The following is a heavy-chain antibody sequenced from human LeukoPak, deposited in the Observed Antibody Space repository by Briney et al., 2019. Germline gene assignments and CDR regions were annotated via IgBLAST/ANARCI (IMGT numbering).Heavy chain of an antibody. CDR3: AREVVVVPDYYYYGMDV. CDR2: ISRSGDSL. J-gene: IGHJ6*04. D-gene: IGHD2-2*01. CDR1: GFTFSDYY. Sequence: GGSLRLSCAASGFTFSDYYMTWIRQAPGKGLEYVSHISRSGDSLYYGDSVTGRFSISRDNAKNSLYLQMNSLRVEDTAVYYCAREVVVVPDYYYYGMDVWGKGTTVTVSS. V-gene: IGHV3-11*01.